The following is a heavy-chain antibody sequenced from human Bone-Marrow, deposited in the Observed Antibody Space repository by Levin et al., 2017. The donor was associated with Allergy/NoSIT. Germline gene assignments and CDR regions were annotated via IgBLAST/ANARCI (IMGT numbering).Heavy chain of an antibody. V-gene: IGHV3-23*01. CDR1: GFTFSSSA. CDR2: ISGSGGST. Sequence: LSLPCAASGFTFSSSAMSWVRQAPGKGLEWVSAISGSGGSTYYADSVKGRFTISRDNSKNTLYLQMNSLRAEDTAVYYCANYLSGWYPFDYWGQGTLVTVSS. CDR3: ANYLSGWYPFDY. J-gene: IGHJ4*02. D-gene: IGHD6-19*01.